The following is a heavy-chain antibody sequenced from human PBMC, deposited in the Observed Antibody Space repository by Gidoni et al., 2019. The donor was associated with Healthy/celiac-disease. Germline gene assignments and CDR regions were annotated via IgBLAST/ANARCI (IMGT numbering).Heavy chain of an antibody. CDR3: AREELGDIVVVTAIRDAFDI. CDR1: GFTFSSYW. Sequence: EVQLVESGGGLVQPGGSLRLSCAASGFTFSSYWMHWVRQAPGKGLVWVSRINSDGSSTSYADSVKGRFTISRDNAKNTLYLQMNSLRAEDTAVYYCAREELGDIVVVTAIRDAFDIWGQGTMVTVSS. D-gene: IGHD2-21*02. CDR2: INSDGSST. J-gene: IGHJ3*02. V-gene: IGHV3-74*01.